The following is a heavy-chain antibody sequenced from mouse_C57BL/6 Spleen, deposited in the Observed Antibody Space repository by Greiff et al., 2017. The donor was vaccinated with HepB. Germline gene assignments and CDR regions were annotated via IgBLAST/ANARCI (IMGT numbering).Heavy chain of an antibody. V-gene: IGHV1-19*01. J-gene: IGHJ2*01. CDR1: GYTFTDYY. CDR3: ARRGQLRLREGFDY. CDR2: INPYNGGT. Sequence: VQLKESGPVLVKPGASVKMSCKASGYTFTDYYMNWVKQSHGKSLEWIGVINPYNGGTSYNQKFKGKATLTVDKSSSTAYMELNSLTSEDSAVYYCARRGQLRLREGFDYWGQGTTLTVSS. D-gene: IGHD3-2*02.